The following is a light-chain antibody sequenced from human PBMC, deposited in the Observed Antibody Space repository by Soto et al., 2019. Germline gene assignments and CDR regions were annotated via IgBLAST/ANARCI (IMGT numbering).Light chain of an antibody. V-gene: IGKV1-12*01. CDR3: QQHGQWPIT. Sequence: DIQMTQSPPSVSAPVGERVTITGRASQGISSWLAWYQQKPGKAPNLLIYAASSLHSGVPSRFSGSGSGTDFTLTISSLQPEDFATYYCQQHGQWPITFGQGTRLEIK. CDR1: QGISSW. J-gene: IGKJ5*01. CDR2: AAS.